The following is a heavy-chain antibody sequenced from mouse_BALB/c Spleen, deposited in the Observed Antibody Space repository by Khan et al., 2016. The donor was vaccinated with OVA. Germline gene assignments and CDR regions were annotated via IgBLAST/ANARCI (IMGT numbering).Heavy chain of an antibody. Sequence: EVQLQEPGPGLVKPSQSLSLTCTVTGYSITSDYAWNWIRQFPGNKLEWMGYISYSGRTSYNPSLNSRISITRATSKNQFFLQLNSVTTEDTATDYCARSVTITAVVATDFDYWCQGTTLTVAS. CDR1: GYSITSDYA. CDR3: ARSVTITAVVATDFDY. J-gene: IGHJ2*01. CDR2: ISYSGRT. D-gene: IGHD1-1*01. V-gene: IGHV3-2*02.